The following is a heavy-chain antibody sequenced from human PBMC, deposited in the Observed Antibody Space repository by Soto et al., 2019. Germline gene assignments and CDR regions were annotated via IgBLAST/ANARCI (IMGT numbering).Heavy chain of an antibody. V-gene: IGHV1-69*13. D-gene: IGHD2-15*01. Sequence: SVKVSCKASGGTFSSYAISWVRQAPGQGLEWMGGIIPIFGTANYAQKFQGRATITADESTSTAYMELSSLRSEDTAVYYCASCSGGSCYLYYGMDVWGQGTTVTVSS. CDR1: GGTFSSYA. J-gene: IGHJ6*02. CDR3: ASCSGGSCYLYYGMDV. CDR2: IIPIFGTA.